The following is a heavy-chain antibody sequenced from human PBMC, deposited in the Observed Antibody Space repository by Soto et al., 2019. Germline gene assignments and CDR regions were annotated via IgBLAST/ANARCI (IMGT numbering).Heavy chain of an antibody. CDR3: AGTLKTAVTGFDP. D-gene: IGHD4-17*01. CDR2: ISSYNGNT. V-gene: IGHV1-18*01. J-gene: IGHJ5*02. Sequence: QVQLVQSGAEVKKPGASVTVSCKASGYSLTTYSISWVRRAPGQGLEWMGWISSYNGNTNYAQKFQDRVTITTDYSTSTDYMDLRSLRSDNTAVYYCAGTLKTAVTGFDPWGQGTLITVS. CDR1: GYSLTTYS.